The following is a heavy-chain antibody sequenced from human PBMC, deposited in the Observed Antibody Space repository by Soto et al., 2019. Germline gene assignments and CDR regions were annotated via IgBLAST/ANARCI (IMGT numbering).Heavy chain of an antibody. Sequence: ASVKVSCKASGYTFTSYGISWVRQAPGQGLEWMGWISAYNGNTNYAQKLQGRVTMTTDTSTSTAYMELRSLRSDDTAVYYCATNYDFWSGYYLRFDYWGQGTLVTVSS. CDR3: ATNYDFWSGYYLRFDY. J-gene: IGHJ4*02. CDR2: ISAYNGNT. CDR1: GYTFTSYG. V-gene: IGHV1-18*01. D-gene: IGHD3-3*01.